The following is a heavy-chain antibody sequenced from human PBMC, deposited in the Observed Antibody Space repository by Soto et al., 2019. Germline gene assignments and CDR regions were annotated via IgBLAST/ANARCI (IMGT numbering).Heavy chain of an antibody. Sequence: GGSLRLSCAASGFTFSSYSMNWVRQAPGKGLEWVSYISSSSSTIYYADSVKGRFTISRDNAKNSLYLQMNSLRDEDTAVYYCARETAPVEGAPRDFDDWGQGTLVTVDS. CDR2: ISSSSSTI. J-gene: IGHJ4*02. V-gene: IGHV3-48*02. CDR3: ARETAPVEGAPRDFDD. CDR1: GFTFSSYS. D-gene: IGHD2-15*01.